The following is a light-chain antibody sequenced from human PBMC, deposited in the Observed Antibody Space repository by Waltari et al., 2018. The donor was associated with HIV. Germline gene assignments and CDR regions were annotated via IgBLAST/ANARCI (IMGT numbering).Light chain of an antibody. CDR1: QTIGDY. CDR3: EQIYTFPLFT. Sequence: DIPLTQSPSPLSASVGARVPITCRASQTIGDYVNWYQQKPGKPPKLLIYSATSLQPGVPSRFSGSGSGTDFALTISSLQPEDFAIYYCEQIYTFPLFTFGPGTKVDIK. J-gene: IGKJ3*01. V-gene: IGKV1-39*01. CDR2: SAT.